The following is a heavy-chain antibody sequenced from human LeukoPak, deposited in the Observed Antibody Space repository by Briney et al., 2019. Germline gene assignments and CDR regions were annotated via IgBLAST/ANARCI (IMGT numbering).Heavy chain of an antibody. D-gene: IGHD3-9*01. V-gene: IGHV1-8*01. J-gene: IGHJ5*02. CDR3: ARGQLRYFDWLLPFDP. CDR2: MNPNSGNT. Sequence: ASVKVSCKASGYTFTSYDINWVRQATGQGLEWMGWMNPNSGNTGYAQKFQGRVTMTRNTSISTAYMELSSLRSEDTAVYYRARGQLRYFDWLLPFDPWGQGTLVTVSS. CDR1: GYTFTSYD.